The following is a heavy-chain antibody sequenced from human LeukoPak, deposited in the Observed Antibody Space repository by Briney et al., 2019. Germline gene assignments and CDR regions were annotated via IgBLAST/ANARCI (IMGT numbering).Heavy chain of an antibody. CDR2: IYTSGNT. V-gene: IGHV4-61*02. CDR1: GCSVSSGDSY. CDR3: ARSSYDSLTGYYFLDY. J-gene: IGHJ4*02. Sequence: SETQSLTCTVSGCSVSSGDSYWSWIRQPAGKGLEWIGRIYTSGNTNYNPSLDSRVTISRDTSKNQSSLTLTSVTAADTAVYYCARSSYDSLTGYYFLDYWGQGILVTVSS. D-gene: IGHD3-9*01.